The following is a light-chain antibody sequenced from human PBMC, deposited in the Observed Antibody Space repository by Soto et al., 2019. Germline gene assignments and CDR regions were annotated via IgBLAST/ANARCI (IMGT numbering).Light chain of an antibody. CDR1: QSIVTY. J-gene: IGKJ1*01. CDR3: QQSYSTPPWT. V-gene: IGKV1-39*01. Sequence: DIQMTQSPSSLSASVGDRVTITCRASQSIVTYLNWYLQKPGKAPKLLIYAASNLQSGVPSRFSGSGSGTDFTLTISSLQPGDFATYFCQQSYSTPPWTFGQGTKVDI. CDR2: AAS.